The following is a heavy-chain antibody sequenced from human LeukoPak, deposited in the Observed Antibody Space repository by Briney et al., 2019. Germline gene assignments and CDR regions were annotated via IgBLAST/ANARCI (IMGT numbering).Heavy chain of an antibody. CDR1: GGSFSGYY. Sequence: SETLSLTCAVYGGSFSGYYWSWIRQPPGKGLEWIGEINHSGSTNYNPSLKSRVTISVDTSKNQFSLKLSSVTAADTAVYHCARGPSCSGGSCYGYYFDYWGQGTLVTVSS. D-gene: IGHD2-15*01. V-gene: IGHV4-34*01. CDR3: ARGPSCSGGSCYGYYFDY. CDR2: INHSGST. J-gene: IGHJ4*02.